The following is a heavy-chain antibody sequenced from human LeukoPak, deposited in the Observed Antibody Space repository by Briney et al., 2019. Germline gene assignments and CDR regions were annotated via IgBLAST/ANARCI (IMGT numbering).Heavy chain of an antibody. CDR1: GFTFSDYY. CDR2: ISSSGSAI. J-gene: IGHJ4*02. Sequence: GGSLRLSCAASGFTFSDYYMSWIRQAPGKGLEWVSYISSSGSAIYYADSVKGRFTISRDNAKNSLYLQMNSLRAEDTAVYYCARDLMRFLEWVNWGQGTLVTVSS. V-gene: IGHV3-11*04. D-gene: IGHD3-3*01. CDR3: ARDLMRFLEWVN.